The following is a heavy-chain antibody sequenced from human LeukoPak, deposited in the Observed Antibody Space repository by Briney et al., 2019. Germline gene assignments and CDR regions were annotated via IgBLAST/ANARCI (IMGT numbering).Heavy chain of an antibody. CDR2: ISSSGSII. D-gene: IGHD6-13*01. CDR3: ARSGSSWYYFDY. J-gene: IGHJ4*02. V-gene: IGHV3-48*03. Sequence: PGGSLRLSCASSGFAFSDYEMNWVRQAPGKGLEWVSYISSSGSIIYYADSVKGRFTFSRDNAKNSLYLQMNSLRAEDTAVYYCARSGSSWYYFDYWGQGTLVTVSS. CDR1: GFAFSDYE.